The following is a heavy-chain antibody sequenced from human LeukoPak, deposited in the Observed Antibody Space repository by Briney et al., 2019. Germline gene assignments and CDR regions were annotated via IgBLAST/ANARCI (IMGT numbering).Heavy chain of an antibody. V-gene: IGHV4-4*07. CDR1: GGSISSYY. J-gene: IGHJ3*02. CDR2: IYTSGST. Sequence: SETLSLTCTVPGGSISSYYWSWIRQPAGKGLEWIGRIYTSGSTNYNPSLKSRVTMSVDTSKNQFSLKLSSVTAADTAVYYCASLIAAAGSDAFDIWGQGTMVTVSS. D-gene: IGHD6-13*01. CDR3: ASLIAAAGSDAFDI.